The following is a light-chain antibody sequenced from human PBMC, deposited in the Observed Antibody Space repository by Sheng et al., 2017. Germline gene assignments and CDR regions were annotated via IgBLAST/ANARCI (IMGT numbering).Light chain of an antibody. Sequence: QSVLTQPPSVSVAPGQRVTISCTGSSSNIGAGYDVYWYQQLPGTAPKLLIYANNNRPSGVPDRFSGSKSGTSASLAITGLQAEDEADYYCQSYDTSLNAYVVFGGGTKLTVL. CDR1: SSNIGAGYD. J-gene: IGLJ2*01. CDR2: ANN. CDR3: QSYDTSLNAYVV. V-gene: IGLV1-40*01.